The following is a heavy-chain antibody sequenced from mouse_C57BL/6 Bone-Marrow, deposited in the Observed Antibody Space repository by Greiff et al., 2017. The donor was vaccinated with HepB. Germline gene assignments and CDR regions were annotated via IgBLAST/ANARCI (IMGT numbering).Heavy chain of an antibody. J-gene: IGHJ4*01. CDR3: AREGY. CDR2: INPNNGGT. V-gene: IGHV1-26*01. CDR1: GYTFTDYY. Sequence: EVQLQQSGPELVKPGASVKISCKASGYTFTDYYMNWVKQSHGKSLEWIGDINPNNGGTSYNQKFKGKATLTVDTSSSTAYMQLSSLTSEDSAVYYCAREGYWGQGTSVTVSS.